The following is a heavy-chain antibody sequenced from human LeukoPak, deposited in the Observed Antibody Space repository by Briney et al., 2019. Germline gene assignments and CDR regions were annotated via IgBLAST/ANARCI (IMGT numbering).Heavy chain of an antibody. D-gene: IGHD3-3*01. CDR2: IDHSGST. CDR3: ARAGLRFLEWLPNSLCFDY. J-gene: IGHJ4*02. CDR1: GGSFSGYY. Sequence: SETLSLTCAVYGGSFSGYYWSWIRQPPGKGLEWIGEIDHSGSTNYNPSLKSRVTISVDTSKNQFSLKLSSVTAADTAVYYCARAGLRFLEWLPNSLCFDYWGQGTLVTVSS. V-gene: IGHV4-34*01.